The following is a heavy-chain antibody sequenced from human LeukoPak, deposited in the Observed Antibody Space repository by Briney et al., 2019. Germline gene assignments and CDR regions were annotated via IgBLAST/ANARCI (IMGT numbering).Heavy chain of an antibody. CDR2: ISYDGSNK. V-gene: IGHV3-30-3*01. CDR1: GFTFSSYA. Sequence: GGSLRPSCAASGFTFSSYAMHWVRQAPGKGLEWVAVISYDGSNKYYADSVKGRFTISRDNSKNTLYLQMNSLRAEDTAVYYCASPYYYDSSGYYYDYWGQGTLVTVSS. D-gene: IGHD3-22*01. CDR3: ASPYYYDSSGYYYDY. J-gene: IGHJ4*02.